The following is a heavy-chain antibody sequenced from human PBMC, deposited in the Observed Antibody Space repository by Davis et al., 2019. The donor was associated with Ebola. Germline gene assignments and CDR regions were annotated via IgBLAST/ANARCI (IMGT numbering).Heavy chain of an antibody. J-gene: IGHJ6*04. V-gene: IGHV3-11*01. CDR3: AKVREPGPYYYGMDV. CDR1: GFTFSDYY. D-gene: IGHD1-26*01. Sequence: GESLKISCAASGFTFSDYYMSWIRQAPGKGLEWVSFISGSATTVSYADSVRGRFTISRDNAKNSLYLQMNSLRAEDTAVYYCAKVREPGPYYYGMDVWGKGTTVTVSS. CDR2: ISGSATTV.